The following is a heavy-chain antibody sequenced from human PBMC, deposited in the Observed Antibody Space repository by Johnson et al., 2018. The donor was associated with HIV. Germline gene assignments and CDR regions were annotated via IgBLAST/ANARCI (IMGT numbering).Heavy chain of an antibody. CDR2: INWNGGST. V-gene: IGHV3-20*04. Sequence: VQLVESGGGLVQPGGSLRLSCVVSGFTFSSYWMSWVRQAPGKGLEWVSGINWNGGSTGYADSVKGRFTISRDNAKNSLYLQMNSLRAEDTALYYCAKDRAISGSYLRDAFDIWGQGTMVTVSS. D-gene: IGHD1-26*01. CDR1: GFTFSSYW. CDR3: AKDRAISGSYLRDAFDI. J-gene: IGHJ3*02.